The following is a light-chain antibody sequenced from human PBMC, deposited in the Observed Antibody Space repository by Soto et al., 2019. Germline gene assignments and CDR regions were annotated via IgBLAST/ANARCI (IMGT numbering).Light chain of an antibody. CDR1: QSVNNNY. V-gene: IGKV3-20*01. CDR2: GAS. Sequence: EIVLTQSPGTLSLSPGERATLSCRASQSVNNNYLAWFQEKPGQAPRLLIYGASSRATGIPDRFRGSGSGTDFTLTISRLEPEDFAVYYCQQYGSSHHAFGQGTKLEIK. CDR3: QQYGSSHHA. J-gene: IGKJ2*01.